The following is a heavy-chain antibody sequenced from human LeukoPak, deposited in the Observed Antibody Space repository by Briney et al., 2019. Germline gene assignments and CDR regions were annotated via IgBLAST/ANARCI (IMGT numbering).Heavy chain of an antibody. CDR2: IRYDGSNK. CDR3: AKSGPIWFGELSDYFDY. Sequence: GGSLRLSCAASGFSFSDDWMSWVRQAPGKGLEWVAFIRYDGSNKYYADSVKGRFTISRDNSKNTLYLQMNSLRAEDTAVYYCAKSGPIWFGELSDYFDYWGQGTLVTVSS. CDR1: GFSFSDDW. V-gene: IGHV3-30*02. D-gene: IGHD3-10*01. J-gene: IGHJ4*02.